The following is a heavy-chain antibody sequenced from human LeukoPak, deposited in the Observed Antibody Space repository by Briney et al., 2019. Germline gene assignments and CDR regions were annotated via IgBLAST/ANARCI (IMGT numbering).Heavy chain of an antibody. V-gene: IGHV4-39*01. D-gene: IGHD5-12*01. CDR1: GGSISSSSYF. CDR2: IYYTGST. Sequence: SETLSLTCTVSGGSISSSSYFWGWIRQPPGKGLEWIGSIYYTGSTYYNPSLKSRVTISLDTSKNQFSLKLSSVTAADTAVYYCARQASGYVLYWYFDLWGRGTLVTVSS. J-gene: IGHJ2*01. CDR3: ARQASGYVLYWYFDL.